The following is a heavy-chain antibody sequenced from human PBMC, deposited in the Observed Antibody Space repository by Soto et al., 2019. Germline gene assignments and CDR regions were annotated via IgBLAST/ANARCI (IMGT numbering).Heavy chain of an antibody. Sequence: EVQLVESGGGLVQPGRSLRLSCAASGFTFDDYAMHWVRQAPGKGLEWVSGISWNSGSIGYADSVKGRFTISRDNAKNSLYLQMNSLRAVDTALSYCAILGAITIFGVVTYPMDVWGKGTTVTVSS. CDR3: AILGAITIFGVVTYPMDV. CDR2: ISWNSGSI. V-gene: IGHV3-9*01. CDR1: GFTFDDYA. D-gene: IGHD3-3*01. J-gene: IGHJ6*03.